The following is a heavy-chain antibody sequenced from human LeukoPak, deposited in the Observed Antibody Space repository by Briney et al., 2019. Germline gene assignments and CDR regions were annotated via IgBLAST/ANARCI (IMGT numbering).Heavy chain of an antibody. CDR1: GGRFKSYG. CDR2: IIPIFDRP. J-gene: IGHJ3*01. Sequence: ASVKVSCKTIGGRFKSYGFSWVRQAPGQGLEWMGGIIPIFDRPNYAQKFEGRVTITADKSTNTTYMEISSLTPDDTAVYYCARDAQWELRAFDVWGRGTMVIVSS. CDR3: ARDAQWELRAFDV. D-gene: IGHD1-26*01. V-gene: IGHV1-69*06.